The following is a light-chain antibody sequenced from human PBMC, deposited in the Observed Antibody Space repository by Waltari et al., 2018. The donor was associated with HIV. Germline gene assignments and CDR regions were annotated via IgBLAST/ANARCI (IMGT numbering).Light chain of an antibody. CDR3: QQRTNWPPT. V-gene: IGKV3-11*01. CDR2: DAS. Sequence: EIVLTQSPATLSLSPGDRATLSCRASQSVSSYLAWYQQKPGQAPSLLIYDASHNATGILAKFSGSGSGTDFPLTITSLEPEDFAVYYCQQRTNWPPTFGQGTRLEI. CDR1: QSVSSY. J-gene: IGKJ5*01.